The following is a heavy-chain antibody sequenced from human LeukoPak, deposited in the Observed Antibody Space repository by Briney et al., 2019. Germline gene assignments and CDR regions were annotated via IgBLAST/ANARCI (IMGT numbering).Heavy chain of an antibody. J-gene: IGHJ4*02. Sequence: GGSLRLSCADSGFTFSSYNMNWVRQAPGKGLEWVSSITSSSSYIYYADSVKGRFTISRDNAKNSLYLQMNSLRAEDTAVYYCARHGRRIATELKYFDYWGQGTLVTVPS. CDR2: ITSSSSYI. CDR3: ARHGRRIATELKYFDY. CDR1: GFTFSSYN. V-gene: IGHV3-21*01. D-gene: IGHD3-10*01.